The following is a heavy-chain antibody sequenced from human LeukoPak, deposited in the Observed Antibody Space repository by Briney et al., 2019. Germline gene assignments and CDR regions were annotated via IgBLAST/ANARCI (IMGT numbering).Heavy chain of an antibody. CDR3: ARDPSSSYYYGVDV. J-gene: IGHJ6*02. Sequence: SVKVSCKASGGTFSSYAISWVRQAPGQGLEWMGRIIPILGIANYAQKFQGRVTITADKSTSTAYMELSSLRSEDTAVYYCARDPSSSYYYGVDVWGQGTTVTVSS. CDR2: IIPILGIA. D-gene: IGHD3-10*01. CDR1: GGTFSSYA. V-gene: IGHV1-69*04.